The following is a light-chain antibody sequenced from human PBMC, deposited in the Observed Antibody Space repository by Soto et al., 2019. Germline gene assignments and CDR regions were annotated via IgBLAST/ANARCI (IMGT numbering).Light chain of an antibody. Sequence: DIHMTQSPSSLSASVKDRVIITCRASQSISTYLNWYQQKPGKAPKLLIYGASSLHSGVPSRFSGSASGTDFTLAISSLQPEDFATYFCQQSYTSPFTFGQGTKLEIK. J-gene: IGKJ2*01. CDR2: GAS. V-gene: IGKV1-39*01. CDR3: QQSYTSPFT. CDR1: QSISTY.